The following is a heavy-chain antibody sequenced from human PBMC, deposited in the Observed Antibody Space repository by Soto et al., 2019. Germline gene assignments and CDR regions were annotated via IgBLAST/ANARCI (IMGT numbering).Heavy chain of an antibody. CDR2: ISGSGGST. Sequence: PGGSLRLSCAASGFTFSGYAMSWVRQAPGKGLEWVSAISGSGGSTYYADSVKGRFTISRDNSKNTLYLQMNSLRAEDTAVYYCAKDGDYGDPGFLYYYYGMDVWGQVPKVTVSS. CDR1: GFTFSGYA. D-gene: IGHD4-17*01. J-gene: IGHJ6*02. V-gene: IGHV3-23*01. CDR3: AKDGDYGDPGFLYYYYGMDV.